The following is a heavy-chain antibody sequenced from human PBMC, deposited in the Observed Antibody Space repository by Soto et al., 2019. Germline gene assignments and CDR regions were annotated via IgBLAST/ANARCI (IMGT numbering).Heavy chain of an antibody. CDR1: GYTFTSYY. V-gene: IGHV1-46*01. J-gene: IGHJ6*02. Sequence: QVQLVQSGAEVKKPGASVKASCKASGYTFTSYYIHWVRQAPGQGLEWMGIFNPTGDTASYAQKLQGRVTMTRDTSTGTAYMELGSLRSEDTAVYYCARGVRIVDTGIGYYYYHARDVWGQGTTVTVS. CDR3: ARGVRIVDTGIGYYYYHARDV. D-gene: IGHD5-18*01. CDR2: FNPTGDTA.